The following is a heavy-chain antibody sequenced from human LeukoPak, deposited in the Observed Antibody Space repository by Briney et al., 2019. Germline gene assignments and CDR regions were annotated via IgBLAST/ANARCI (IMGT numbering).Heavy chain of an antibody. CDR3: ARGLQWELLGAFDI. Sequence: SETLSLTCTVSGGSISSYYWSWIRQPPGKGLEWIGYIYYSGSTNYNPSLKSRVTISVDTSKNQFSLKLRSVTAADTAVYYCARGLQWELLGAFDIWGQGTMVTVSS. V-gene: IGHV4-59*01. J-gene: IGHJ3*02. D-gene: IGHD1-26*01. CDR2: IYYSGST. CDR1: GGSISSYY.